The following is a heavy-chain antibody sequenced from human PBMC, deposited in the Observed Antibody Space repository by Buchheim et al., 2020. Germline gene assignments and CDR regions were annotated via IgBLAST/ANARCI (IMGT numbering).Heavy chain of an antibody. Sequence: QVQLVQSGAEVKKPGASVKVSCKASGYTFTGYYIHWVRQAPGQGLEWMGWINPNSGGTNYAQKFQGWVTMTKDTSISTAYMDLSRLRSDDTAVYYCARERKTYYYGSGSHYDYWGQGTL. J-gene: IGHJ4*02. CDR3: ARERKTYYYGSGSHYDY. CDR2: INPNSGGT. V-gene: IGHV1-2*04. D-gene: IGHD3-10*01. CDR1: GYTFTGYY.